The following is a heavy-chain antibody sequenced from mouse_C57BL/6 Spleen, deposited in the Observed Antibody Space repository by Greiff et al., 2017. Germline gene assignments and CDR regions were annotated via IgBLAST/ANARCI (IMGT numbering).Heavy chain of an antibody. D-gene: IGHD1-1*01. V-gene: IGHV7-3*01. CDR2: ISNKANGYTT. CDR1: GFTFTDYY. Sequence: EVKLVEPGGGLVQPGGSLSLSCAASGFTFTDYYMSWVRQPPGKALEWLGFISNKANGYTTEYSASVKGRFTISRDNSQSFLYLQMNALRAEDSATYYCERWEATTVEAMDYWGQGTSVTVSS. CDR3: ERWEATTVEAMDY. J-gene: IGHJ4*01.